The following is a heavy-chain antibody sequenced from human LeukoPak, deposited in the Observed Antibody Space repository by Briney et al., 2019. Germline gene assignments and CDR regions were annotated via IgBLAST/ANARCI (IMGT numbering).Heavy chain of an antibody. CDR3: AKDYRHGDYYHYMDV. Sequence: GGSLRLSCASSGFTFRSYVMTWVRQAPGKGLEWVSAIGSSDGGTYYADSVKGRFTISRDNSNNMFDLQMNSLRAEDTAVYFCAKDYRHGDYYHYMDVWGKGTTVTVSS. CDR1: GFTFRSYV. CDR2: IGSSDGGT. D-gene: IGHD3-16*02. J-gene: IGHJ6*03. V-gene: IGHV3-23*01.